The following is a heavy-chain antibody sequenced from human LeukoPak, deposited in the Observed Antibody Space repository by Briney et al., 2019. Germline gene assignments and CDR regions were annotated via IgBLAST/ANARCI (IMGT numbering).Heavy chain of an antibody. V-gene: IGHV1-46*01. CDR3: ARVQESIAAAGPGYYGMDV. Sequence: GASVKVSSKASGYTFTSYYMHWVRQAPGQGLEWMGIINPSGGSTSYAQKFQGRVTMTRDTSTSTVYMELSSLRSEDTAVYYCARVQESIAAAGPGYYGMDVWGQGTTVTVSS. D-gene: IGHD6-13*01. CDR2: INPSGGST. CDR1: GYTFTSYY. J-gene: IGHJ6*02.